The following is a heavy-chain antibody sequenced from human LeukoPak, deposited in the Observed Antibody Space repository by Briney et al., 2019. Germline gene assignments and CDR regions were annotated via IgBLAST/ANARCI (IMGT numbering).Heavy chain of an antibody. J-gene: IGHJ5*02. CDR1: GGSISSRSFY. Sequence: SETLSLTCTVSGGSISSRSFYWGWIRQPPGKGLEWIGSIYYSGGTYYNPSLKSRVTMSVDTSKNQFSLKLTSVTAADTAVFYCARQGVGKYNWNFLNRFDPWGPGTLVTVSS. CDR2: IYYSGGT. D-gene: IGHD1-7*01. CDR3: ARQGVGKYNWNFLNRFDP. V-gene: IGHV4-39*01.